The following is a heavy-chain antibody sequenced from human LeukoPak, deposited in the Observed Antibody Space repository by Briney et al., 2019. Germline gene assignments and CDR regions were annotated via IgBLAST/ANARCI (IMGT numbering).Heavy chain of an antibody. CDR2: ISWNSGSI. CDR1: GFTFDDYA. D-gene: IGHD2-2*01. J-gene: IGHJ4*02. Sequence: SLRLSCAASGFTFDDYAMHWVRQAPGKGLEWVSGISWNSGSIGYADSVKGRFTISRDNAKNSLHLQMNSLRAEDTAVYYCAVAQPDAPFDYWGQGNRVTVSS. CDR3: AVAQPDAPFDY. V-gene: IGHV3-9*01.